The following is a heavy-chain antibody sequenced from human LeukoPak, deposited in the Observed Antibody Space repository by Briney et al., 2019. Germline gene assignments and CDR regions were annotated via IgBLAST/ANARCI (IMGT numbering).Heavy chain of an antibody. V-gene: IGHV1-2*02. CDR3: AGGGSYSYFDY. Sequence: ASVKVSCKASGYTFTGYYMHWVRQAPGQGLEWMGWINPNSGGTNYAQKSQGRVTMTRDTSISTAYMELSRLRSDDTAVYYCAGGGSYSYFDYWGQGTLVTVSS. CDR2: INPNSGGT. J-gene: IGHJ4*02. D-gene: IGHD1-26*01. CDR1: GYTFTGYY.